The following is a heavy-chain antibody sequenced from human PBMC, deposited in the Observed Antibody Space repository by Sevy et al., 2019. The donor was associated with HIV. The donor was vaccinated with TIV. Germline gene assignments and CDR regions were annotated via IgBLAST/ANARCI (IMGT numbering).Heavy chain of an antibody. J-gene: IGHJ6*02. D-gene: IGHD3-16*01. CDR2: VYYSGRT. Sequence: SETLSLTCTVSGGSISSYYWSWVRQPPGKGLEWIGYVYYSGRTYYNPSLKSRVTISIDTSKNQFSLNLSSVTAADTGGYYCAGGVVTSGYYYFYGMDVWGQGTTVTVSS. V-gene: IGHV4-59*01. CDR3: AGGVVTSGYYYFYGMDV. CDR1: GGSISSYY.